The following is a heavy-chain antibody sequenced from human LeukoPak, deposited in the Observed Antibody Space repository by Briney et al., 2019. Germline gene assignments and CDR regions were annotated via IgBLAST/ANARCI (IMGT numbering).Heavy chain of an antibody. D-gene: IGHD3-22*01. CDR1: GYSISSGYY. CDR3: AREKIGYYDGSGRGWFDP. CDR2: IYHSGST. V-gene: IGHV4-38-2*02. Sequence: SETLSLTCTVSGYSISSGYYWGWIGQPPVKGLEWIGSIYHSGSTYCNPSLKSRVTISVDTSKNQFSLKLNSVTAADTAVYYCAREKIGYYDGSGRGWFDPWGQGTLVTVSS. J-gene: IGHJ5*02.